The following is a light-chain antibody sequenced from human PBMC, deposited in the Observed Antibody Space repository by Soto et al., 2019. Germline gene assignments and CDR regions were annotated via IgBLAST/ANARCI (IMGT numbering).Light chain of an antibody. CDR3: TSYAGTYSFFYV. CDR1: SSDVGAYNY. Sequence: QSALTQPPSASGSPGQSVTISCTGTSSDVGAYNYVSWYQQLPGKAPKLIIYEVSKRPSGVPDRCSGSKSGNTASLTVSGLQAEDEADYYCTSYAGTYSFFYVCGTGTKVTVL. CDR2: EVS. V-gene: IGLV2-8*01. J-gene: IGLJ1*01.